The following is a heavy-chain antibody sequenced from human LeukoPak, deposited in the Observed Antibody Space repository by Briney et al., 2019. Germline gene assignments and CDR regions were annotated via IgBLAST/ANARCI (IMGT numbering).Heavy chain of an antibody. V-gene: IGHV4-59*01. CDR3: ARGGAKTYDY. Sequence: SETLSLTCTVSGGSIDGYYWSWIRQPPGKGLEWIGYIYYSGSTNYNPSLKSRVTISVDTSKNQFSLKLSSVTAADTAVYYCARGGAKTYDYWGQGTLVTVSS. D-gene: IGHD3-16*01. J-gene: IGHJ4*02. CDR1: GGSIDGYY. CDR2: IYYSGST.